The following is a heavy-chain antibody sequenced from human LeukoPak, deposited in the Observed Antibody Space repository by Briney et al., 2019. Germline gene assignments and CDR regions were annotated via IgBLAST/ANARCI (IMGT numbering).Heavy chain of an antibody. CDR2: ITGSSTWT. Sequence: GGPLRLSCEASGFTFRTYGMAWVRQAPGKGLEWVSGITGSSTWTYYADSVKGRFTISRDNSNNTLHLQMNSLTAEDTAIYYCARELVSLGTGYFDLWGRGTLVTVSS. D-gene: IGHD7-27*01. CDR3: ARELVSLGTGYFDL. J-gene: IGHJ2*01. CDR1: GFTFRTYG. V-gene: IGHV3-23*01.